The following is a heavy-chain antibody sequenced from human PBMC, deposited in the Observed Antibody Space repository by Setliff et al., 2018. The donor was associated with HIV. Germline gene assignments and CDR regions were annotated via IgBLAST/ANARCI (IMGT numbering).Heavy chain of an antibody. CDR3: VRGGVRGTEYVYLDF. J-gene: IGHJ4*02. D-gene: IGHD3-10*01. V-gene: IGHV1-69*06. CDR1: GGSFSTYA. CDR2: IIPLFETP. Sequence: SVKVSCKSSGGSFSTYAINWVRQAPGQGLEWMGNIIPLFETPDAAPRFRGRVTITAEKSTSTAYMELSSLTYDNTAVYFCVRGGVRGTEYVYLDFWGQGTLVTVSS.